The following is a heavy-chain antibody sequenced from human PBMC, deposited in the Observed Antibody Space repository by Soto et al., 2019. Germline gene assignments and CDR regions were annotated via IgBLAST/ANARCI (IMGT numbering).Heavy chain of an antibody. CDR1: GGTFSSYA. D-gene: IGHD2-15*01. CDR2: IIPIFGTA. Sequence: QVQLVQSGAEVKKPGSSVKVSCKASGGTFSSYAISWVRQAPGQGLEWMGGIIPIFGTANYAQKFQGRVTITADEYTSTAYMELSSLRSEDTAVYYCARVNCSGGSCYSGNWFDPWGQGTLVTVSS. CDR3: ARVNCSGGSCYSGNWFDP. J-gene: IGHJ5*02. V-gene: IGHV1-69*12.